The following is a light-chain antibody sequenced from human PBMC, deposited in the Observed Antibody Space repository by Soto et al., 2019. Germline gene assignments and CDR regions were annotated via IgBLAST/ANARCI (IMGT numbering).Light chain of an antibody. Sequence: EIVLTQSPGTLSLSPGERATLSCRASQSVSSSYLAWHQQKLGQAPRRLIYGASIMTTGIPDRFSGSGSGTDFPLTISRLEPEDFSVYYCQQYASSLTFGGGTKVEIK. CDR2: GAS. J-gene: IGKJ4*01. CDR3: QQYASSLT. V-gene: IGKV3-20*01. CDR1: QSVSSSY.